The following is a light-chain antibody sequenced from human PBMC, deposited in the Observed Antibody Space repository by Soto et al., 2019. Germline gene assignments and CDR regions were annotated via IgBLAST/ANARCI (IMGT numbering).Light chain of an antibody. CDR2: AAS. V-gene: IGKV1-39*01. CDR1: QSITTY. J-gene: IGKJ4*01. Sequence: DIQMTQSQSSLSASVGDRLTMTCRASQSITTYLNWYRQKPGKAPKLLIYAASSLQSGVPSRFSGSGSETEFTLSISSLQPEDFATYFCQQIYSAPLTFGGGTKVDIK. CDR3: QQIYSAPLT.